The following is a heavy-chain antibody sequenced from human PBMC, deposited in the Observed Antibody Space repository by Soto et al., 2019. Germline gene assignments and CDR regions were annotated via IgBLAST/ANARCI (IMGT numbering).Heavy chain of an antibody. CDR2: IDSGSRYK. Sequence: QVQLVESGGVLVKPGGSLRLSCAASGFTFSDYYMSWFRRAPGKGLEWLSYIDSGSRYKNYADSVKGRSTISRDNAQNTLHLELNSLKVEVTPTYFCARGLHYGGDPPPSDYWGQGTGVTVSS. D-gene: IGHD4-17*01. V-gene: IGHV3-11*05. J-gene: IGHJ4*02. CDR3: ARGLHYGGDPPPSDY. CDR1: GFTFSDYY.